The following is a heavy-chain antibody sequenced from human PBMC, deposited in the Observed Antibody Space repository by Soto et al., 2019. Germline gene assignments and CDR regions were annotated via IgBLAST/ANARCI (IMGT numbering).Heavy chain of an antibody. J-gene: IGHJ5*02. D-gene: IGHD2-21*02. CDR3: ARDRGHIVVVTASDP. CDR1: GFTFSSYA. Sequence: QVQLVESGGGVVQPGRSLRLSCAASGFTFSSYAMHWVRQAPGKGLEWVAVISYDGSNKYYADSVKGRFTISRDNSKNTLYLQMNSLRAEDTAVYYCARDRGHIVVVTASDPWGQGTLVTVSS. V-gene: IGHV3-30-3*01. CDR2: ISYDGSNK.